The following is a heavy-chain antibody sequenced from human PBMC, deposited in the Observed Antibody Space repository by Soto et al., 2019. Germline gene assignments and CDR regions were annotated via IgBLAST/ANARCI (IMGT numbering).Heavy chain of an antibody. V-gene: IGHV2-5*02. D-gene: IGHD1-1*01. J-gene: IGHJ4*02. Sequence: QITLKESGPTVVEPTQTLTLTCTFSGFSLTTTGVGVGWIRQSPGKALEYLALIYWDDDRRYSPSLKSRLTITKDPSRTQVILTMNNMDPVDTATYYCPHRQGGYNWNDGDFAYWGQGTLVTVSS. CDR2: IYWDDDR. CDR3: PHRQGGYNWNDGDFAY. CDR1: GFSLTTTGVG.